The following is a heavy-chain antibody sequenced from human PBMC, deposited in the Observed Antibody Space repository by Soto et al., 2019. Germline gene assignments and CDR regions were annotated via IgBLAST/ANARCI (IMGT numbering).Heavy chain of an antibody. D-gene: IGHD2-2*01. CDR1: GYTFTNYG. V-gene: IGHV1-18*01. Sequence: ASVKVSFKASGYTFTNYGITWVRQAPGQGLEWMGWISGYNGNTNYAQKFQGRVTMTTDTSTTTAYMELRSLRSDDTAVYYCARDEVPAANWLDPWGQGTLVTVSS. CDR3: ARDEVPAANWLDP. J-gene: IGHJ5*02. CDR2: ISGYNGNT.